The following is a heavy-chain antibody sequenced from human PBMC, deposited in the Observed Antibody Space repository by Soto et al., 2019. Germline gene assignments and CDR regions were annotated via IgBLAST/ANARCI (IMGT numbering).Heavy chain of an antibody. J-gene: IGHJ4*02. CDR2: ISGSGGST. D-gene: IGHD6-25*01. CDR3: ATSSGALAASFPYYFDY. CDR1: GFTFSSYA. Sequence: PGRSLRLSCAASGFTFSSYAMSWVRQAPGKGLEWVSAISGSGGSTYYADSVKGRFTISRDNSKNTLYLQMNSLRAEDTAVYYCATSSGALAASFPYYFDYWGQGNLVTVS. V-gene: IGHV3-23*01.